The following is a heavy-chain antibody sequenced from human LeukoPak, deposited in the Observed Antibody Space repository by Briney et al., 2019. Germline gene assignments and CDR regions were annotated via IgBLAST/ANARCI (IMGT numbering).Heavy chain of an antibody. CDR3: AKDNRGGWSGYFDY. J-gene: IGHJ4*02. V-gene: IGHV3-33*06. Sequence: GGSLRLSCATYGFIFCSYGMYWVRQAPGKGLEWVAVIWHDGSAEFYADSVKGRFSISRDDSKNTVYLQMNSLRAEDTALYYCAKDNRGGWSGYFDYWGQGILVTVSS. D-gene: IGHD6-19*01. CDR2: IWHDGSAE. CDR1: GFIFCSYG.